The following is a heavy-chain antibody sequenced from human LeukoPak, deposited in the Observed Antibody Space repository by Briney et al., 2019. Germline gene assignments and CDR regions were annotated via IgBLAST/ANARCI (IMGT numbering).Heavy chain of an antibody. V-gene: IGHV1-46*01. CDR2: INPSGGST. Sequence: ASVKVSCKASGYTFTSYYMHWVRQAPGQGLEWMGIINPSGGSTSYAQKFQGRVTMTRDTSTSTVYMELSSLRSEDTAVYYCASEGFSRSYRYYYMDVWGKGTLVTVSS. J-gene: IGHJ6*03. CDR1: GYTFTSYY. CDR3: ASEGFSRSYRYYYMDV. D-gene: IGHD1-26*01.